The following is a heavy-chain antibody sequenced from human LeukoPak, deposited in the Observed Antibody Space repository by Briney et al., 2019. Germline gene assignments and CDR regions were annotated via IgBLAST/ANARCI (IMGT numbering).Heavy chain of an antibody. CDR1: GGSISSYY. D-gene: IGHD3-3*01. Sequence: SETLSLTCTVSGGSISSYYWSWIRQPPGEGLEWIGYIYSSGSTNYNPSLKSRITISVDTSKNQFSLKLSSVTAADTAVYYCARDWSGYDFWSGYHYYGMDVWGQGTTVTVSS. V-gene: IGHV4-59*01. CDR3: ARDWSGYDFWSGYHYYGMDV. CDR2: IYSSGST. J-gene: IGHJ6*02.